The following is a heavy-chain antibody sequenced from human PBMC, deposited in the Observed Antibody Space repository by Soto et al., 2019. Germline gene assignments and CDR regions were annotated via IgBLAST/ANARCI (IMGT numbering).Heavy chain of an antibody. Sequence: SETLSLTCTVSGGSISSYYWSWIRQPPGKGLEWFGYIYYSGSTNYNPSLKSRVTISVDTSKNQFSLKLSSVTAADTAVYYCARHLPKDYYDFWSGYAAWFDPWGQGTLVTVSS. D-gene: IGHD3-3*01. CDR2: IYYSGST. CDR1: GGSISSYY. CDR3: ARHLPKDYYDFWSGYAAWFDP. J-gene: IGHJ5*02. V-gene: IGHV4-59*08.